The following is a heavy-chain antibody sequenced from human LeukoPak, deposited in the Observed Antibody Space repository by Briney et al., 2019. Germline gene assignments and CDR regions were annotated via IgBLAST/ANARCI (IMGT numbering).Heavy chain of an antibody. D-gene: IGHD6-13*01. V-gene: IGHV4-59*01. J-gene: IGHJ4*02. Sequence: KSSETLSLTCTVSGGSISSYYWNWIRQPPGKGLEWIGYIYYSGSTNYNPSLKSRVTISVDTSKNQFSLKLSSVTAADTAVYYCARVEHSSSWAFYFDYWGQGTLVTVCS. CDR1: GGSISSYY. CDR2: IYYSGST. CDR3: ARVEHSSSWAFYFDY.